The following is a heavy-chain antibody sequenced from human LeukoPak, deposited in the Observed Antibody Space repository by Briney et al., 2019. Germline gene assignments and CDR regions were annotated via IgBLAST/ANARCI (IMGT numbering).Heavy chain of an antibody. J-gene: IGHJ4*02. CDR3: TGHHQAYSRTY. V-gene: IGHV3-74*01. CDR1: GFTFSSYW. D-gene: IGHD4-11*01. Sequence: GGSLRLSYAGSGFTFSSYWMHWVRQAPGKGLVWVSRISTDASSTTYADSVKGRFTISRDNAKDTLYLQMNSLRAEDTAVYYCTGHHQAYSRTYWGQGTLVTVSS. CDR2: ISTDASST.